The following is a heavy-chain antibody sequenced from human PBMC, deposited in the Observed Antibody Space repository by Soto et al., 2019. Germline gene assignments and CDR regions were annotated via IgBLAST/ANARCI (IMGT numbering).Heavy chain of an antibody. V-gene: IGHV3-30-3*01. J-gene: IGHJ6*02. CDR2: ISYDGSNK. Sequence: GGTLRLSCAASGFTFSSYAMHWVRQAPGKGLEWVAVISYDGSNKYYADSVKGRFTISRDNSKNTLYLQMNSLRAEDTAVYYWARAGGRHYYYYGKDVWGQGSTVTVSS. CDR1: GFTFSSYA. CDR3: ARAGGRHYYYYGKDV. D-gene: IGHD3-16*01.